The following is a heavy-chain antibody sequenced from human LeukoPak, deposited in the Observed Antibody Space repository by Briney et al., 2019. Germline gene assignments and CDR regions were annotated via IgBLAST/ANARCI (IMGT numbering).Heavy chain of an antibody. V-gene: IGHV3-7*01. CDR2: VKQDGSEI. Sequence: QPGGSLRLSCAASGFTFSSYAMHWVRQAPGKGLEWVASVKQDGSEIYYVDSVRGRFTISRDNAKNSLYLQMNSLRAEDTAVYYCARRRTGTFDIWGQGTMVTVSS. J-gene: IGHJ3*02. CDR3: ARRRTGTFDI. CDR1: GFTFSSYA.